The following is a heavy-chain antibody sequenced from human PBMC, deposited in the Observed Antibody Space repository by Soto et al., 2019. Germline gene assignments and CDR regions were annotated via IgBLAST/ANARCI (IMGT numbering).Heavy chain of an antibody. D-gene: IGHD3-3*01. CDR3: ARQRGYDFWSGYLDV. J-gene: IGHJ6*02. CDR2: IYPGDSDT. V-gene: IGHV5-51*01. Sequence: GESLKISCKGSVYSFTSYWIGWVRQMPGKGLEWMGIIYPGDSDTRYSPSFQGQVTISADKSISTAYLQWSSLKASDTAMYYCARQRGYDFWSGYLDVWGQGTTVTVSS. CDR1: VYSFTSYW.